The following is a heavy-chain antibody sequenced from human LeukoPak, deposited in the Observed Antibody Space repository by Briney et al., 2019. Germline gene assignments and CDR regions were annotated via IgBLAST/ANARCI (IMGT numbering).Heavy chain of an antibody. Sequence: SQTLSLTCAISGDSVSSNSAAWNWIRQSPSRGLEWLGRTYYRSKWYNEYAVSVKSRITINAHTSNDQFSPQLNSVTPEDTAMYFCARDLDAGLDYWGQGALVTVSS. CDR1: GDSVSSNSAA. V-gene: IGHV6-1*01. J-gene: IGHJ4*02. CDR2: TYYRSKWYN. CDR3: ARDLDAGLDY.